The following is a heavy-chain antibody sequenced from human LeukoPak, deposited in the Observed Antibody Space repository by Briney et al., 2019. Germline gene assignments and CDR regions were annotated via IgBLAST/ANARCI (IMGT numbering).Heavy chain of an antibody. Sequence: SVKVSCKASGGTFSSYAISWVRQAPGQGLEWMGRIIPILGIANYAQKFQGRVTITADKSTSTAYMELSSLRSEDTAVYYCARNMDDSGTPGYWGQGTLVTVSS. D-gene: IGHD3-10*01. V-gene: IGHV1-69*04. CDR1: GGTFSSYA. J-gene: IGHJ4*02. CDR3: ARNMDDSGTPGY. CDR2: IIPILGIA.